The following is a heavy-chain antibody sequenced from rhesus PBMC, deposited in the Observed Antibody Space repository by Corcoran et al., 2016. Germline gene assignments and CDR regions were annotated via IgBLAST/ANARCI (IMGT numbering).Heavy chain of an antibody. D-gene: IGHD5-42*01. CDR2: INGNSGST. Sequence: QVQLQESGPGLVKPSETLSLTCAVSGGSFSSYWWSWIRQPPWKGLEWIGEINGNSGSTNYNPSLKSRGTISKDASKNQFSLKLSSVTAADTAVYYCARQGIFDYWGQGVLVTVSS. CDR3: ARQGIFDY. J-gene: IGHJ4*01. CDR1: GGSFSSYW. V-gene: IGHV4-80*01.